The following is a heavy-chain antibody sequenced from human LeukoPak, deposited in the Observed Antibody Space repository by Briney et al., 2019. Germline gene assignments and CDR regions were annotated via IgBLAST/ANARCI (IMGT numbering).Heavy chain of an antibody. CDR1: GYSISSGYY. D-gene: IGHD2-2*01. CDR3: ARDRYQYYFDY. J-gene: IGHJ4*02. Sequence: PSETLSLTCTVSGYSISSGYYWGWIRQPPGKGLEWIGSIYHSGSTYYNPSLKSRVTISVDTSKNQFSLKLSSVTAADTAVYYCARDRYQYYFDYWGQGTLVTVSS. CDR2: IYHSGST. V-gene: IGHV4-38-2*02.